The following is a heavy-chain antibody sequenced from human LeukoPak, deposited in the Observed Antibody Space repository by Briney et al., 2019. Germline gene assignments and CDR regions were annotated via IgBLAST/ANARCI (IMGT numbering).Heavy chain of an antibody. CDR3: ARGGYSRGWAHAFDY. Sequence: GGSLRLSCAASRFTFEGYGMSWVRQGPGKGLEWVSGINWNGGSTGYADSVKGRFTISRDNAKNSLYLQVNSLRAEDTALYYCARGGYSRGWAHAFDYWGQGTLVTVSS. J-gene: IGHJ4*02. V-gene: IGHV3-20*04. CDR2: INWNGGST. CDR1: RFTFEGYG. D-gene: IGHD6-19*01.